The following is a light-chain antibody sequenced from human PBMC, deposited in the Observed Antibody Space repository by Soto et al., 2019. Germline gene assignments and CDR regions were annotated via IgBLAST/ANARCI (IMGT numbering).Light chain of an antibody. CDR2: DVS. J-gene: IGLJ3*02. CDR1: YNDVGGFNY. Sequence: QSALTQPASVSGSPGQSITISCTGTYNDVGGFNYVSWYQQHPGKAPKLMIFDVSNRPSGVSSRFSGSKSGNTASLTISGLQADDEADYYCSSYASTNAVLFGGGTKLTGL. V-gene: IGLV2-14*03. CDR3: SSYASTNAVL.